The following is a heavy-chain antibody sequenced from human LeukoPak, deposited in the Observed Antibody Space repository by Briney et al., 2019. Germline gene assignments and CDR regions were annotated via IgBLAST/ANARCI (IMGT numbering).Heavy chain of an antibody. D-gene: IGHD1-26*01. Sequence: SETLSLTCTVSVGSISSYWSWIRQPPGKGLEWIGYIYYSGTTNYNPSLRSRVTISVDTSKNQFSLKLRSVTAADTAVYYCASGGSYHDYWGQGTLDTVSS. J-gene: IGHJ4*02. V-gene: IGHV4-59*01. CDR3: ASGGSYHDY. CDR2: IYYSGTT. CDR1: VGSISSY.